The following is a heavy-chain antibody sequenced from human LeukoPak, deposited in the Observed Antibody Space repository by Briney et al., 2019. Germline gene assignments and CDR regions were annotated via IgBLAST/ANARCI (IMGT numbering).Heavy chain of an antibody. CDR2: MNIGGSER. D-gene: IGHD1-1*01. CDR1: W. CDR3: ARSLTTLTYEGY. V-gene: IGHV3-7*01. J-gene: IGHJ4*02. Sequence: WMGWVRQAPGKRLEWVANMNIGGSERYYADSVKGRFSVSRDNAKNSLFLQMNSLRAEDTAIYYCARSLTTLTYEGYWGQGTLVTVSS.